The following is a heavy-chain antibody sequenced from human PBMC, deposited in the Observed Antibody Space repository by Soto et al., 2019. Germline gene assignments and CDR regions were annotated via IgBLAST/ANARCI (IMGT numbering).Heavy chain of an antibody. CDR3: ARRAIQGPIDY. V-gene: IGHV4-39*07. Sequence: SETLSLTCTVSNGSISTSSYYWGWVRQSPGKGLEWIGTIFYTGRTYYNPSLESRVTMSVDTSKNQFSLKLTSVTAVDTAVYYCARRAIQGPIDYWGQGTLVTVSS. J-gene: IGHJ4*02. CDR1: NGSISTSSYY. CDR2: IFYTGRT.